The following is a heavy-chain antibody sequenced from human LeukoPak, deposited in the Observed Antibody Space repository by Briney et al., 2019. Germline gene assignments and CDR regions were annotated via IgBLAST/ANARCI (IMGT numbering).Heavy chain of an antibody. CDR3: ARERKYDSNFDY. V-gene: IGHV3-20*04. CDR2: INWNGGST. CDR1: GFTFDDYG. D-gene: IGHD1-1*01. Sequence: GGSLRLSCAASGFTFDDYGMSWVRQAPGKGLEWVSGINWNGGSTGYADSVKGRFTISRDNAKNTLYLQMNSLRAEDTAVYYCARERKYDSNFDYWGQGTLVTVSS. J-gene: IGHJ4*02.